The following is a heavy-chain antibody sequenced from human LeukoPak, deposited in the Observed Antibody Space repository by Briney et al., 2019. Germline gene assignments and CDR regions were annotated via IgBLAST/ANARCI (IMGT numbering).Heavy chain of an antibody. CDR1: GGSISSGDYY. V-gene: IGHV4-30-4*01. CDR2: IYYSGST. Sequence: SQTLSLTCTVSGGSISSGDYYWSWIRQPPGKGLEWIGYIYYSGSTYYNPSLKSRVTISVDTSKNQFSLKLSSVTAADTAVYFCARNIIPAALNAFDIWGQGTLVTASS. D-gene: IGHD2-2*01. CDR3: ARNIIPAALNAFDI. J-gene: IGHJ3*02.